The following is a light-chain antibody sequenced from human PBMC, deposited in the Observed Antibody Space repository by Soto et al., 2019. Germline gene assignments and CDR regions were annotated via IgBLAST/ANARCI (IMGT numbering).Light chain of an antibody. CDR1: QSVSSD. Sequence: EIVMTQSPATLSVSPGERVTLSCRASQSVSSDLAWYQQKPGQAPRLLIYDASNRATGIPARFSGSGSGTDFTLTISSLEPEDFAVYYCQQRSNWPPKITFGQGTRLEIK. CDR3: QQRSNWPPKIT. J-gene: IGKJ5*01. CDR2: DAS. V-gene: IGKV3-11*01.